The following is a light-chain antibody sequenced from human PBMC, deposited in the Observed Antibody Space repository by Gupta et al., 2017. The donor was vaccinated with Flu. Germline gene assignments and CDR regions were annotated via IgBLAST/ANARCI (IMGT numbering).Light chain of an antibody. CDR2: MLSDGSH. CDR3: QNCGSSPHWA. J-gene: IGLJ3*02. V-gene: IGLV4-69*01. Sequence: QVVLTQSPPASASLGASVKLTCTLSSGHSTFSIACPQQKPERGPRYLMKMLSDGSHTKGDGIPDRFSGSSSGDKPYFIISRLQSDDESNYYCQNCGSSPHWAFGGGTKLTVL. CDR1: SGHSTFS.